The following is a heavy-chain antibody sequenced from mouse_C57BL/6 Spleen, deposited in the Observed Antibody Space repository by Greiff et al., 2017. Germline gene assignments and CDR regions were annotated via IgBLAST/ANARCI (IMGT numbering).Heavy chain of an antibody. D-gene: IGHD1-1*01. CDR2: INPYNGGT. Sequence: VQLQQSGPVLVKPGASVKMSCKASGYTFTDYYMNWVKQSHGKSLEWIGVINPYNGGTSYNQKFKGKATLTVDKSSSTAYMELNSLTSEDSAVYYCAPLTTVVEGWYFDVWGTGTTLTVSS. J-gene: IGHJ1*03. CDR3: APLTTVVEGWYFDV. V-gene: IGHV1-19*01. CDR1: GYTFTDYY.